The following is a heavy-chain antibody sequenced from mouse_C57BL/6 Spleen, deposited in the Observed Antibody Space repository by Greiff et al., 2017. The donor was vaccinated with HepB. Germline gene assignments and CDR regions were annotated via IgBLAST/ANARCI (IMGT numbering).Heavy chain of an antibody. V-gene: IGHV1-54*01. Sequence: QVQLQQSGAELVRPGTSVKVSCKASGYAFTNYLIEWVKQRPGQGLEWIGVINPGSGGTNYNEKFKGKATLTADKSSSTAYMQLSSLTSEDSAVYFCARGGYGGSAMDYWGQGTSVTVSS. CDR3: ARGGYGGSAMDY. D-gene: IGHD2-2*01. CDR2: INPGSGGT. CDR1: GYAFTNYL. J-gene: IGHJ4*01.